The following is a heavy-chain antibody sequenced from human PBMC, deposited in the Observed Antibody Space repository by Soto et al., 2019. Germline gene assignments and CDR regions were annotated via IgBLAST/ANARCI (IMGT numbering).Heavy chain of an antibody. CDR1: GYSFTSYW. Sequence: PGESQKISCKGSGYSFTSYWISWVRQMPGKGLEWMGRIDPSDSYTNYSPSFQGQVTISADKSISTAYLQWSSLKASDTAMYYCATMYSGSYGAFDIWGQGTMGTVSS. V-gene: IGHV5-10-1*04. CDR2: IDPSDSYT. CDR3: ATMYSGSYGAFDI. J-gene: IGHJ3*02. D-gene: IGHD1-26*01.